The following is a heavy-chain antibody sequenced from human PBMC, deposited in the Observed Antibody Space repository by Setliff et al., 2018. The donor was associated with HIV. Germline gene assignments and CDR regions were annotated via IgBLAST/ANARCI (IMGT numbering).Heavy chain of an antibody. J-gene: IGHJ3*02. CDR3: SREERGWTNRGAFDI. CDR1: GGSFSAYY. V-gene: IGHV4-34*01. CDR2: VNHGGSF. Sequence: LSLTCAVYGGSFSAYYWSWIRQPPGKGLEWIGEVNHGGSFNYNPSLKTRVTISVDTSKNQFPLKLTSVTATDTAIYYCSREERGWTNRGAFDIWGQGTMVTVSS. D-gene: IGHD6-19*01.